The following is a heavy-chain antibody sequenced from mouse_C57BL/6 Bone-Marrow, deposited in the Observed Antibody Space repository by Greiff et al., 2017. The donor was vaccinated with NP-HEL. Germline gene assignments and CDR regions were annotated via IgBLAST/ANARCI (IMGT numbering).Heavy chain of an antibody. D-gene: IGHD4-1*01. CDR3: ASELGPWFAD. V-gene: IGHV5-9*01. CDR2: ISGGGGNT. J-gene: IGHJ3*01. CDR1: GFTFSSYT. Sequence: EVKLMESGGGLVKPGGSLKLSCAASGFTFSSYTMSWVRQTPEKRLEWVATISGGGGNTYYPDSVKGRFTISRDNAKNTLYLQMSSLRSEDAALYYCASELGPWFADWGQGTLVTVSA.